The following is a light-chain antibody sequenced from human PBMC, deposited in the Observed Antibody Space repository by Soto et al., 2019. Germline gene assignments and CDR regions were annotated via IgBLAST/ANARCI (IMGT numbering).Light chain of an antibody. J-gene: IGKJ5*01. CDR1: QSVSSN. V-gene: IGKV3-11*01. CDR3: QQRSSWPIT. Sequence: EIVLTQSPVALSLSPGERATVSCRASQSVSSNLAWYQQKPGQAPRLLIYDASNRATGFPARFSGSGSGTDFTLTISRLEPEDFAVYYCQQRSSWPITFGQGTRLEIK. CDR2: DAS.